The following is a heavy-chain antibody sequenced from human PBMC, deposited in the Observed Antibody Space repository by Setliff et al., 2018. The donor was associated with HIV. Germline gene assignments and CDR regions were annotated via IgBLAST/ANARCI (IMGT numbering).Heavy chain of an antibody. D-gene: IGHD3-10*01. Sequence: ASVKVSCKASGYSFTSYAIHWVRQAPGQSLEWMGWINGGNGDTKYSPELQGRISITRDTSANTAYMELSSLRSDDTAVYFCARGALLAVFDFDHWGQGTQVTVSS. V-gene: IGHV1-3*01. CDR2: INGGNGDT. CDR3: ARGALLAVFDFDH. CDR1: GYSFTSYA. J-gene: IGHJ4*02.